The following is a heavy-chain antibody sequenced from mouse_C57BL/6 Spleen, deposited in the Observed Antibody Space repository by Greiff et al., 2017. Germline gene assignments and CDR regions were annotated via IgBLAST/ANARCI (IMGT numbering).Heavy chain of an antibody. V-gene: IGHV1-55*01. CDR3: ARGDGSSPYWYFDV. D-gene: IGHD1-1*01. Sequence: QVQLKQPGAELVKPGASVKMSCKASGYTFTSYWITWVKQRPGQGLEWIGDIYPGSGSTNYNEKFKSTATLTVDTSSSTAYMQRSSLTSEDSAVYYCARGDGSSPYWYFDVWGTGTTVTVSS. J-gene: IGHJ1*03. CDR1: GYTFTSYW. CDR2: IYPGSGST.